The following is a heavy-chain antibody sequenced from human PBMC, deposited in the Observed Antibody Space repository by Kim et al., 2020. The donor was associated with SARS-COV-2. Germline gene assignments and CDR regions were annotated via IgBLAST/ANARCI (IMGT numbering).Heavy chain of an antibody. V-gene: IGHV3-30-3*01. CDR3: ARDAVRVDSSSHTDY. CDR1: GFTFSSYA. J-gene: IGHJ4*02. CDR2: ISYDGSNK. Sequence: GGSLRLSCAASGFTFSSYAMHWVRQAPGKGLEWVAVISYDGSNKYYADSVKGRFTISRDNSKNTLYLQMYSLRAEDTAVYYCARDAVRVDSSSHTDYWGQGTLVTVSS. D-gene: IGHD6-13*01.